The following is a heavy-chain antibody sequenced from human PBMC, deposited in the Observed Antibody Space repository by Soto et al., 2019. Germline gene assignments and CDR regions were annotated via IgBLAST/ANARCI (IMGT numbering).Heavy chain of an antibody. CDR3: ARDVEYPPLAHY. J-gene: IGHJ4*02. D-gene: IGHD2-2*02. V-gene: IGHV3-66*01. Sequence: PGGSLRLSCAASGFTVSSNYMSWVRQAPGKGLEWVSVIYSGGSTYYADSVKGRFTISRDNSKNTLYLQMDSLRAEDTAVYYCARDVEYPPLAHYWGQGTLVTVSS. CDR2: IYSGGST. CDR1: GFTVSSNY.